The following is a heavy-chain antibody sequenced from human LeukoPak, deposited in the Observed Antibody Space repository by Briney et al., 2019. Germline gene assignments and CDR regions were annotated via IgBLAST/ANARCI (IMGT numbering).Heavy chain of an antibody. J-gene: IGHJ4*02. D-gene: IGHD3-10*01. CDR2: IYYSGST. CDR1: GGSISSSSYY. CDR3: AREDLGSGSGVDY. V-gene: IGHV4-39*07. Sequence: PSETLSLTCTVSGGSISSSSYYWGWIRQPPGKGLEWIGSIYYSGSTYYNPSLKSRVTISVDTSKNQFSLKLSSVTAADTAVYYCAREDLGSGSGVDYWGQGTLVTVSS.